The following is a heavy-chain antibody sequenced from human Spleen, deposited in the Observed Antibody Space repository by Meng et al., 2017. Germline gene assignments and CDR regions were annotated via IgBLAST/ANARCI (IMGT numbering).Heavy chain of an antibody. J-gene: IGHJ4*02. CDR3: ARAPTTPPYYYDSSGLLEFQYYFDY. CDR2: IYYSGST. D-gene: IGHD3-22*01. CDR1: GGSVSSGSYY. Sequence: SETLSLTCTVSGGSVSSGSYYWSWIRQPPGKGLEWIGYIYYSGSTNYNPSLKSRVTISVDTSKNQFSLKLSSVTAADTAVYYCARAPTTPPYYYDSSGLLEFQYYFDYWGQGTLVTVSS. V-gene: IGHV4-61*01.